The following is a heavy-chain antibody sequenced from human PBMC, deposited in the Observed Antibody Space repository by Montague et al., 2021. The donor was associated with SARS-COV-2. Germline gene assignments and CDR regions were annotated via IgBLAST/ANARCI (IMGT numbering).Heavy chain of an antibody. D-gene: IGHD2-15*01. CDR2: MYNSEKI. CDR3: ARAIVSGLCSGGSCYKGYYYCMDV. J-gene: IGHJ6*03. Sequence: SETLSLTRTVSGASISSYSWSWIRQPPGKGLEWIGYMYNSEKINYNPSLQSRVTISVDTSKGQLSLKLNSVTAADTAAYFCARAIVSGLCSGGSCYKGYYYCMDVWGKGTTVTVSS. CDR1: GASISSYS. V-gene: IGHV4-59*13.